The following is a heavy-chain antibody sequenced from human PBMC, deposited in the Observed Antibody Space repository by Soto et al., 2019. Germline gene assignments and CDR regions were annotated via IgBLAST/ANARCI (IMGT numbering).Heavy chain of an antibody. D-gene: IGHD2-15*01. J-gene: IGHJ6*02. CDR1: GFTFSSYA. CDR2: ISYDGSNK. V-gene: IGHV3-30-3*01. CDR3: ARITYCSGGSCYSRPSYYYGMDV. Sequence: QVQLVESGGGVVQAGRSLRLSCAASGFTFSSYAMHWVRQAPGKGLEWVAVISYDGSNKYYADSVKGRFTISRDNSKNTLYLQMSSLRAEDTAVYYCARITYCSGGSCYSRPSYYYGMDVWGQGTTVTVSS.